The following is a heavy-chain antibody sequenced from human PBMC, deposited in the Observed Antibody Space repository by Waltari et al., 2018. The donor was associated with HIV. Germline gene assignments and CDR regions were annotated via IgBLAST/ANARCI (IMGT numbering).Heavy chain of an antibody. D-gene: IGHD3-16*01. CDR1: GFTFSSYD. V-gene: IGHV3-13*01. CDR3: ARGAPQGGFDP. Sequence: EVQLVESGGGLVQPGGSLRLSCAASGFTFSSYDMHWVRQATGKGLAGVSAIGTAGDTYYPGSVKGRFTISRENAKTSLYLQMNSLRAGNTAVYYCARGAPQGGFDPWGQGTLVTVSS. J-gene: IGHJ5*02. CDR2: IGTAGDT.